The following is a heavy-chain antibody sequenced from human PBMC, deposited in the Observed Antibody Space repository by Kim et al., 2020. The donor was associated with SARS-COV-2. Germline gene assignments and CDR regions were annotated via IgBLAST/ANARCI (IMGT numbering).Heavy chain of an antibody. CDR3: ARTPSTDPFQH. D-gene: IGHD4-17*01. CDR2: IYYSGST. J-gene: IGHJ1*01. CDR1: GGSISSSSYY. Sequence: SETLSLTCTVSGGSISSSSYYWGWIRQPPGNGLEWIGSIYYSGSTYYNPSLKSRVTISVDTSKNQFSLKLSSVTAADTAVYYCARTPSTDPFQHWGQGTLVTVSS. V-gene: IGHV4-39*01.